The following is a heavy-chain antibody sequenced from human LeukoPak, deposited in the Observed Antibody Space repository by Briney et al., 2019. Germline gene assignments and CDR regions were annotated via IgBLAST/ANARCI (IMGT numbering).Heavy chain of an antibody. V-gene: IGHV4-59*01. D-gene: IGHD3-3*01. CDR1: GGSISSYY. CDR2: IYYSGST. CDR3: ARDGGYYDFWSGYPSPHYYYYGMDV. Sequence: PSETLSLTCTVSGGSISSYYWSWIRQPPGKGLEWIGYIYYSGSTNYNPSLKSRVTISVDRSKNQFSLKLSSVTAADTAVYYCARDGGYYDFWSGYPSPHYYYYGMDVWGQGTTVTVSS. J-gene: IGHJ6*02.